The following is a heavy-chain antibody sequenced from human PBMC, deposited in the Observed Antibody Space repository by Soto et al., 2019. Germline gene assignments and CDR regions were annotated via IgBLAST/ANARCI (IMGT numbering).Heavy chain of an antibody. J-gene: IGHJ4*02. Sequence: VQMVQSGGGLVQPGGSLRLSCAVSGFTFSAFRMTWVRQAPGRGLEWVATINHDGSEKYYVDSVTGRFTIARDNAKSSLYLQMNSLSAEDTAVYYCMRDRNWSPHWGQGTQVTVSS. CDR2: INHDGSEK. V-gene: IGHV3-7*01. CDR3: MRDRNWSPH. CDR1: GFTFSAFR.